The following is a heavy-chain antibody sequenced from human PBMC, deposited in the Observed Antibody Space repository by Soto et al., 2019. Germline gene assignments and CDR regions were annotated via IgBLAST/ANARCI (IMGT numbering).Heavy chain of an antibody. CDR1: GYTFTGYY. Sequence: GASVKVSCKASGYTFTGYYMHWVRQAPGQGLEWMGWINPNSGGTNYAQKFQGWVTMTRDTSISTAYMELSRLRSDDTAVYYCASPLATVVTRTPGLDYWGHGTLVTVSS. D-gene: IGHD2-21*02. J-gene: IGHJ4*01. V-gene: IGHV1-2*04. CDR3: ASPLATVVTRTPGLDY. CDR2: INPNSGGT.